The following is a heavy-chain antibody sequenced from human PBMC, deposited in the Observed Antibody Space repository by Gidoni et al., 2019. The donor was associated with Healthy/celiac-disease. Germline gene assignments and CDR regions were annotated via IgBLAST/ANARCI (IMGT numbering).Heavy chain of an antibody. CDR1: GFTFSSYA. CDR3: VKAMRVGAARRSFDP. D-gene: IGHD6-6*01. CDR2: ISSNGGST. Sequence: EVQLVESGGGLVQPGGSLRLSCSASGFTFSSYAMHWVRQAPGKGLEYVSAISSNGGSTYYADSVKGRFTISRDNSKNTLYLQMSSLRAEDTAVYYCVKAMRVGAARRSFDPWGQGTLVTVSS. J-gene: IGHJ5*02. V-gene: IGHV3-64D*06.